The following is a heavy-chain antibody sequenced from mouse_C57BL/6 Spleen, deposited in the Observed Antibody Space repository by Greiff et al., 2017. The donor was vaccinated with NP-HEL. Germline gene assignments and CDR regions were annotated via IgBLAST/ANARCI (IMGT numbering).Heavy chain of an antibody. D-gene: IGHD2-5*01. J-gene: IGHJ2*01. V-gene: IGHV1-53*01. CDR1: GYTFTSYW. CDR3: ARSGAYYSNYVYYFDY. Sequence: QVQLQQPGTELVKPGASVKLSCKASGYTFTSYWMHWVKQRPGQGLEWIGNINPSNGGTNYNEKFKSKATLTVDKSSSTAYMQLSSLTSEDSAVYYCARSGAYYSNYVYYFDYWGQGTTLTVSS. CDR2: INPSNGGT.